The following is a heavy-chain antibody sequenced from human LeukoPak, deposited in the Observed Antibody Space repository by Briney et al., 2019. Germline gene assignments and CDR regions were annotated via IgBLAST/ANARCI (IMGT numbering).Heavy chain of an antibody. J-gene: IGHJ3*02. CDR1: GYTFTSYD. V-gene: IGHV1-8*01. CDR3: ARERTSYYDSSGYYYRDAFDI. CDR2: MNPNSGNT. D-gene: IGHD3-22*01. Sequence: ASVKVSCKASGYTFTSYDINWVRQATGQGLEWMGWMNPNSGNTGYAQKFQGRVTMTRNTSISTAYMELSSLRSEDTAVYYCARERTSYYDSSGYYYRDAFDIWGQGTMVTVSS.